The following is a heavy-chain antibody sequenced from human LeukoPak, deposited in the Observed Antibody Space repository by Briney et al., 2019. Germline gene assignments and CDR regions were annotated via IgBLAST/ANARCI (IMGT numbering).Heavy chain of an antibody. CDR3: ARDFSRRVLYYYDSSGYYPDY. CDR1: GFTFSSYA. J-gene: IGHJ4*02. CDR2: ISYDGSNK. Sequence: GGSLRLSCAASGFTFSSYAMHWVRQAPGKGLEWVAGISYDGSNKYYADSVNGRFTISRDNSKNTLYLQMTSLRAEDTALYYCARDFSRRVLYYYDSSGYYPDYWGQGTLVTVSS. D-gene: IGHD3-22*01. V-gene: IGHV3-30*01.